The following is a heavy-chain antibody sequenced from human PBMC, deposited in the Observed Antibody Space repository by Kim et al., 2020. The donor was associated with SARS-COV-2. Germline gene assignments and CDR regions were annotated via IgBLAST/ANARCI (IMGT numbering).Heavy chain of an antibody. V-gene: IGHV1-46*01. J-gene: IGHJ4*02. CDR1: GFTFTNYF. CDR2: INPSGAFT. Sequence: ASVKVSCKASGFTFTNYFMHWVRQAPGQGLEWMGTINPSGAFTLFTQKYQGRVIITKDTSTSTVYMEVCSLRSEDTAVYFCAREAALIAAPQKNFDYWGQGTVVTVSS. CDR3: AREAALIAAPQKNFDY. D-gene: IGHD6-25*01.